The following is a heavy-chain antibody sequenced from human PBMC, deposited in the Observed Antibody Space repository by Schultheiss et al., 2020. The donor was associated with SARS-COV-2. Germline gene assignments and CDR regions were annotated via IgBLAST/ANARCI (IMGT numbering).Heavy chain of an antibody. CDR1: GFTFSSYE. CDR2: IWYDGSNK. J-gene: IGHJ4*02. D-gene: IGHD3-3*01. V-gene: IGHV3-33*08. CDR3: ARTPRRIGLFGVVIIGDYFDY. Sequence: GGSLRLSCAASGFTFSSYEMNWVRQAPGKGLEWVAVIWYDGSNKYYADSVKGRFTISRDNSKNTLYLQMNSLRAEDTAVYYCARTPRRIGLFGVVIIGDYFDYWGQGTLVTVSS.